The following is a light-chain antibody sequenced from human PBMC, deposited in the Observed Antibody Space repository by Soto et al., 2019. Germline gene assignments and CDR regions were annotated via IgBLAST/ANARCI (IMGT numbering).Light chain of an antibody. J-gene: IGLJ1*01. CDR2: DVS. Sequence: SVLTQPASVSGSPGQSIAISCTGTSSDVGSDYNYVSWYQQHPGKAPKLMVYDVSTRPSGVSNRFSGSKSGTTASLTISGLQAEDEADYYCCSYTSISTYVFGTGTKVTV. CDR3: CSYTSISTYV. V-gene: IGLV2-14*03. CDR1: SSDVGSDYNY.